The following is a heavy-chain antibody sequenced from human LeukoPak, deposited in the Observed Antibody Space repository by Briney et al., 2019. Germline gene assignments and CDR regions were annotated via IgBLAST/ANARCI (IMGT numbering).Heavy chain of an antibody. CDR1: GYTFTGYY. Sequence: GASVKVSCKASGYTFTGYYMHWVRQAPGHGLEWMGWINPNSGGTNYAQKFQGRVTMTRDTSISTAYMELSRLRSDDTAVYYCARDGKPWLVTSLFDYWGQGTLVTVSS. J-gene: IGHJ4*02. V-gene: IGHV1-2*02. CDR3: ARDGKPWLVTSLFDY. CDR2: INPNSGGT. D-gene: IGHD6-19*01.